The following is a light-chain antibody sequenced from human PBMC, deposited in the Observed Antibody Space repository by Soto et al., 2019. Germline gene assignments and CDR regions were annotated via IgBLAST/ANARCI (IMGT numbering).Light chain of an antibody. CDR3: QQYNSYSRT. Sequence: DIQMTQSPSTLSASVGDRVTITCRASQSISTWLAWYQQKPGKAPKLLSYKASSLESGVPSRFSGSGSGTEFTLTISSLQPDDFAPYYCQQYNSYSRTFGQGTKVEIK. CDR1: QSISTW. CDR2: KAS. J-gene: IGKJ1*01. V-gene: IGKV1-5*03.